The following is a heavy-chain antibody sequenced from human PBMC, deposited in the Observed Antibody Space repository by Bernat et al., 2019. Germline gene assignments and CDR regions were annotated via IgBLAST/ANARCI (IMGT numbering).Heavy chain of an antibody. D-gene: IGHD1-26*01. Sequence: QLQLQESGPGLVKPSETLSLTCTVSGASISSSSYYWGWIRQPPGKGLEWIGSIYYSGSTYYNPSLKSRVTISVDTSKNQFSLKLSSVTAADTAVYYCARRSDLWENYWFDPWGQGTLVTVSS. CDR2: IYYSGST. V-gene: IGHV4-39*01. J-gene: IGHJ5*02. CDR3: ARRSDLWENYWFDP. CDR1: GASISSSSYY.